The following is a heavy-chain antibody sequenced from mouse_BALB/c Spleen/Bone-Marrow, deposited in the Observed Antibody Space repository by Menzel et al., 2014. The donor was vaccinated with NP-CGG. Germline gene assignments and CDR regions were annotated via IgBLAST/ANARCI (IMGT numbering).Heavy chain of an antibody. Sequence: EVQLQQSGAELVKPGASVKLSCTASGFNIKDTYMHWVKQRPEQGLEWIGRIDPANGNTKYDPKFQGKATITADTSSNTAYLQLSSLTSEDTAVYYCASYNYGSYGFAYWGQGTLVTVSA. V-gene: IGHV14-3*02. D-gene: IGHD1-1*01. CDR2: IDPANGNT. CDR3: ASYNYGSYGFAY. CDR1: GFNIKDTY. J-gene: IGHJ3*01.